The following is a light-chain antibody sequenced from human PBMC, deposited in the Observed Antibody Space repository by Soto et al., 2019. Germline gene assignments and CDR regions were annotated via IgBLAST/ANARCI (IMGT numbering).Light chain of an antibody. CDR2: EVN. Sequence: QSALTQPASVSGSPGQSITISCTGTNSDVGGYYRVSWYQQHAGKAPTLMIYEVNKRPSGSSNRFSGSKSGNTASLTISGLQAEDAADYYCCSAVGGPIWVFGGGTKLTVL. CDR1: NSDVGGYYR. J-gene: IGLJ3*02. CDR3: CSAVGGPIWV. V-gene: IGLV2-23*02.